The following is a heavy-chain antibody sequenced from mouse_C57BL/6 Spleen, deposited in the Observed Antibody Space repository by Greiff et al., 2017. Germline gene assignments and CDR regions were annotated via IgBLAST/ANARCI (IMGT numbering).Heavy chain of an antibody. CDR3: ARSKTAQAWFAY. CDR1: GYTFTSYW. V-gene: IGHV1-64*01. Sequence: QVQLQQPGAELVKPGASVKLSCKASGYTFTSYWMHWVKQRPGQGLEWIGMIHPNSGSTNYNEKFKSKATLTVAKSSSTAYMQLSSLTSEDSAVYYCARSKTAQAWFAYWGQGTLVTVSA. J-gene: IGHJ3*01. CDR2: IHPNSGST. D-gene: IGHD3-2*02.